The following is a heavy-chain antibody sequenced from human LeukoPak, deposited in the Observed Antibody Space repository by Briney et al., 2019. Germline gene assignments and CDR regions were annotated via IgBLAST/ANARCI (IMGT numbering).Heavy chain of an antibody. CDR1: GYTFTSYG. J-gene: IGHJ4*02. V-gene: IGHV1-18*01. CDR2: ISAYNGNT. D-gene: IGHD2-21*02. CDR3: ARVRPDCGGDCYSGYYFDY. Sequence: GAAVKHACKASGYTFTSYGISWVRQAPGQGLEWMGWISAYNGNTNYAQKLQGRVTMTTDTSTSTAYMELRSLRSDDTAVYYCARVRPDCGGDCYSGYYFDYWGQGTLLTVPS.